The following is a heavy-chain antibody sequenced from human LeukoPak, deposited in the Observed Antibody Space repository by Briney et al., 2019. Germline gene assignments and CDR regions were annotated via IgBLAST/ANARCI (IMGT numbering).Heavy chain of an antibody. V-gene: IGHV5-51*01. J-gene: IGHJ5*02. D-gene: IGHD3-22*01. CDR1: GYTFTSYW. CDR3: ARQGGYYDSIREFDP. Sequence: GESLKISCKGSGYTFTSYWIGWVRQMPGQGLEWMGIIYPGDSDTRYSPSFQGLVTISADKSISTAYLQWSSLKASDTAMYYCARQGGYYDSIREFDPWGQGTLVTVSS. CDR2: IYPGDSDT.